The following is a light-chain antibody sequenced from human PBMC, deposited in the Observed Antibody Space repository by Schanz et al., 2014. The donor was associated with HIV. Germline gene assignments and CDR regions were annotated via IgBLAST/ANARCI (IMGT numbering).Light chain of an antibody. CDR3: QSYDSGLSGIL. V-gene: IGLV1-44*01. J-gene: IGLJ2*01. Sequence: QSVLTQPPSTSGTPGQRVAISCSGSSSNIGTYNVNWYQQLPGTAPRLLIYTQDQRPSGVPDRFSGSKSGTSASLAISGLQSEDEADYYCQSYDSGLSGILFGGGTKVTVL. CDR2: TQD. CDR1: SSNIGTYN.